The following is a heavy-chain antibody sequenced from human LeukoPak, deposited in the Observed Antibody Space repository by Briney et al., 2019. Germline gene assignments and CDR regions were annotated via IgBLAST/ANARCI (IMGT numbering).Heavy chain of an antibody. Sequence: ASVKVSCKASGYTFTSYGISWVRQAPGQGLEWMGWISAYNGDTTYAQKFQGRITMTTDTSTSTAYMELRSLRSDDTAVYYCARATMVRGVIHGGGFDYWGQGTLVTVSS. CDR3: ARATMVRGVIHGGGFDY. J-gene: IGHJ4*02. D-gene: IGHD3-10*01. CDR2: ISAYNGDT. CDR1: GYTFTSYG. V-gene: IGHV1-18*01.